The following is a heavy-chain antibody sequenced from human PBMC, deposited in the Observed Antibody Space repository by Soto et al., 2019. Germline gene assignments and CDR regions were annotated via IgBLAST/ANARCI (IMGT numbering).Heavy chain of an antibody. CDR3: ARVSCSGGSCNYYYYYMDV. CDR1: GFTFSSYS. CDR2: ISSSSSYI. D-gene: IGHD2-15*01. J-gene: IGHJ6*03. Sequence: GGSLRLSCAASGFTFSSYSMNWVRQAPGKGLEWVSSISSSSSYIYYADSVKGRFTISRDNAKNSLYLQMNSLRAEDTAVYYCARVSCSGGSCNYYYYYMDVWGKGTTVTVSS. V-gene: IGHV3-21*01.